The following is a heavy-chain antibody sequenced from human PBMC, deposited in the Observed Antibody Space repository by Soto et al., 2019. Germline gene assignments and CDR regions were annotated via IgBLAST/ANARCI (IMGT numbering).Heavy chain of an antibody. V-gene: IGHV4-4*07. CDR3: ARDPNDAFDI. Sequence: ASDTLSVTCTVSGDCISSYYWSWIRQPAGKGLEWIGRIYTSGSTNYNPSLKSRVTMSVDTSKNQFSLKLSSVTAADTAVYYCARDPNDAFDIWGQGSMVTVS. J-gene: IGHJ3*02. CDR2: IYTSGST. CDR1: GDCISSYY.